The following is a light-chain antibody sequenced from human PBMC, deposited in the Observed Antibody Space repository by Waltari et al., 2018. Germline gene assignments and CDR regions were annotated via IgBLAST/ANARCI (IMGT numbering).Light chain of an antibody. CDR2: DAS. Sequence: EIVFTQSPATLSLSPGARASLSCRASQSVRTYLAWYQQKSGQAPRLLIYDASNRDNGSAARFSGSGAGTDFTLTISSLESEDFAVYYCQQRSSWPWTFGQGTKVEVK. J-gene: IGKJ1*01. CDR3: QQRSSWPWT. V-gene: IGKV3-11*01. CDR1: QSVRTY.